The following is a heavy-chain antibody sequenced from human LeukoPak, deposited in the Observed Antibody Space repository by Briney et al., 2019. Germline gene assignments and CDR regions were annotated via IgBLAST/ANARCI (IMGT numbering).Heavy chain of an antibody. Sequence: SETLSLTCAVSGGSISSSNWWSWVRQPPGKGLEWIGEIYHSGSTNYNPSLKSRVTISVDKSKSQFSLKVSSVTAADTAVYYCARDRGAVTTLRYNWFDPWGQGTLVTVSS. CDR1: GGSISSSNW. V-gene: IGHV4-4*02. J-gene: IGHJ5*02. D-gene: IGHD4-17*01. CDR3: ARDRGAVTTLRYNWFDP. CDR2: IYHSGST.